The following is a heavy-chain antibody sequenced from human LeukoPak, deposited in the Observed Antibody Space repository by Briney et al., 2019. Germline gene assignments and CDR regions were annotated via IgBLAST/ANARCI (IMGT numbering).Heavy chain of an antibody. CDR1: GYTFTGYY. J-gene: IGHJ5*02. V-gene: IGHV1-2*02. CDR2: INPNSGGT. CDR3: ARTYYYGSGPFDP. Sequence: ASVKVSCKASGYTFTGYYMHWVRQAPGQGLEWMGWINPNSGGTNYAQKFQGRVTMTRDTSISTAYMELSRLRSDDTAVYYCARTYYYGSGPFDPWGQGTLVTVSS. D-gene: IGHD3-10*01.